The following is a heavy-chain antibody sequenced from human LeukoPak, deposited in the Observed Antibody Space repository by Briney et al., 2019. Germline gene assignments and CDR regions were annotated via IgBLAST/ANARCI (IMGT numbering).Heavy chain of an antibody. J-gene: IGHJ4*02. D-gene: IGHD2-2*03. CDR2: IYSGGST. V-gene: IGHV3-53*01. CDR3: ARVDIVMYGFDY. Sequence: GGSLRLSCAASGFTVSSNYMSWVRQAPGKGLEWVSVIYSGGSTYYADSVMGRFTISRDNSKNTLYLQMNSLRAEDTAVYYCARVDIVMYGFDYWGQGTLVTVSS. CDR1: GFTVSSNY.